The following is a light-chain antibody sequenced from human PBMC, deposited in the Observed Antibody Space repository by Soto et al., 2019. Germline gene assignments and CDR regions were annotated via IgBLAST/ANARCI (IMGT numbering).Light chain of an antibody. CDR1: SSDVGGYNY. Sequence: QPVLTQPASVSGSPGQSITISCTGTSSDVGGYNYVSWYQQHPGKAPKLMIYEVSNRPSGVSNRFSGSKSGNTASLTISWLQAEDEADYYCCSYAHTSRVFGGGTKLTVL. CDR2: EVS. CDR3: CSYAHTSRV. V-gene: IGLV2-14*01. J-gene: IGLJ3*02.